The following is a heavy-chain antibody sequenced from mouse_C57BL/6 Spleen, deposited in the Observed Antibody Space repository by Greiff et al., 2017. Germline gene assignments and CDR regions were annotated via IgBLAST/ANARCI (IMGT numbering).Heavy chain of an antibody. CDR1: EYEFPSHD. Sequence: EVKLMESGGGLVQPGASLKLSCESNEYEFPSHDMSWVRQTPEKRLELVAAINRDGGGTCSPDTMEGRFIISRDNSSKTAYLQLSSLRSEDTALYYCARHNYECYYAMDYWGQGTSVTVSS. CDR3: ARHNYECYYAMDY. J-gene: IGHJ4*01. D-gene: IGHD2-1*01. V-gene: IGHV5-2*01. CDR2: INRDGGGT.